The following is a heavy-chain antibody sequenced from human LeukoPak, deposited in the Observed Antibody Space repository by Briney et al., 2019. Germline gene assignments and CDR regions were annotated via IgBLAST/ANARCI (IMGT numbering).Heavy chain of an antibody. J-gene: IGHJ4*02. CDR1: GYTFTSYY. CDR2: INPSGGST. D-gene: IGHD2-2*01. Sequence: ASVTVSCKASGYTFTSYYMHWVRQAPGQGLEWMGIINPSGGSTSYAQKFQGRVTMTRDTSTSTVYMELSSVTAADTAVYYCARVWDQLPDLFDYWGQGTLVTVSS. V-gene: IGHV1-46*01. CDR3: ARVWDQLPDLFDY.